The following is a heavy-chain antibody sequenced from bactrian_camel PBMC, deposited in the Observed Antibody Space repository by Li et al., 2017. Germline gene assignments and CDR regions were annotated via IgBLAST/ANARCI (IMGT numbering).Heavy chain of an antibody. J-gene: IGHJ4*01. CDR3: AADFCTWYSPFKY. CDR1: GFVFRSHV. D-gene: IGHD6*01. Sequence: DVQLVESGGGSVQPGGSLRLSCAAFGFVFRSHVMTWVRQAPGKGLEWVSRINTGGSSTYYADSMKGRFTISRDNAKNTLYLQMDDLKPEDTAMYYCAADFCTWYSPFKYLGQGTQVTVS. CDR2: INTGGSST. V-gene: IGHV3S40*01.